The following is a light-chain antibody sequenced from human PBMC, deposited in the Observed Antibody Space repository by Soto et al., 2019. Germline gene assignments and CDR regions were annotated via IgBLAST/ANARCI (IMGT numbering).Light chain of an antibody. CDR2: GAS. V-gene: IGKV3-20*01. CDR1: QSVSNNY. J-gene: IGKJ1*01. Sequence: IVLTQSPDPLSLSPGERATLSCSASQSVSNNYLAWYQQKPGQAPRLLIYGASNRATGIPDRFSGSGSGTDFTLTISRLEPEDFAVYYCQQYGSSRGTFGQGTKVDIK. CDR3: QQYGSSRGT.